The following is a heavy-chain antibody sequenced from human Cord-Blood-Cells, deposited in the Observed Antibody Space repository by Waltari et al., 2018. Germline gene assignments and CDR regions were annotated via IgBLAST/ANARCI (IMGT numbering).Heavy chain of an antibody. D-gene: IGHD6-6*01. V-gene: IGHV4-39*01. CDR2: IYYSGIT. Sequence: QLQLQESGPGLVKPSETLSLTCTVSGGSISSSSYYWGWIRQPPGKGLEWIGSIYYSGITYYNPSLKSRVTIAVDTSKNQFSLKLSSVTAADTAVYYCAGLPPGGSSDYWGQGTLVTVSS. CDR3: AGLPPGGSSDY. J-gene: IGHJ4*02. CDR1: GGSISSSSYY.